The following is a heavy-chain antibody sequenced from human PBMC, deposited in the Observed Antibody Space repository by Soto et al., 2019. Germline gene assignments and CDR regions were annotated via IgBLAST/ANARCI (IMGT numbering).Heavy chain of an antibody. CDR2: INSDGSST. CDR3: ARGGSLNWYFDL. V-gene: IGHV3-74*01. J-gene: IGHJ2*01. D-gene: IGHD1-26*01. Sequence: EVQLVESGGGLVQPGGSLRLSCAASGFTFSSYWMHWVRQAPGTGLVWVSRINSDGSSTSYADSVKGRFTISRDNAKNTLYLQMNSLRAEDTAVYYCARGGSLNWYFDLWGRGNLVTVSS. CDR1: GFTFSSYW.